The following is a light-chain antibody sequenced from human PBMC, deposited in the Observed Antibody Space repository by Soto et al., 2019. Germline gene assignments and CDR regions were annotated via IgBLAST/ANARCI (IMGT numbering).Light chain of an antibody. CDR1: QSISNW. Sequence: DIQMTQSPSTLSASIGDRVTITCRASQSISNWLAWYQQKPGKAPNLLIYRASNLQSGVPSRFSGSGSGTEFTLTISSLQHDDFATYYCHQYNSYSSFGGGTQVEI. V-gene: IGKV1-5*03. J-gene: IGKJ4*01. CDR3: HQYNSYSS. CDR2: RAS.